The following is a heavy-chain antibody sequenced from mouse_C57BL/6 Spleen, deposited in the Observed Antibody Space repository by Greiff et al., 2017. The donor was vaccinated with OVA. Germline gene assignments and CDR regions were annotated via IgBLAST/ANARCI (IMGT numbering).Heavy chain of an antibody. CDR1: GYTFTSYT. CDR3: ARLRDWFAY. Sequence: VQRVESGAELARPGASVKMSCKASGYTFTSYTMHWVKQRPGQGLEWIGYINPSSGYTKYNQKFKDKATLTADKSSSTAYMQLSSLTYEDSAVYYCARLRDWFAYWGQGTLVTVSA. V-gene: IGHV1-4*01. CDR2: INPSSGYT. J-gene: IGHJ3*01.